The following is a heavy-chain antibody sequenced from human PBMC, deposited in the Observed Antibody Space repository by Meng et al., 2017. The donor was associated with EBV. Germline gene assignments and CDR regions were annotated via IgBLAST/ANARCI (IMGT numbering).Heavy chain of an antibody. CDR2: FLPRLGAP. Sequence: GEGNNPGSSVKGPCKTSVCPFRYYAVSWVRQAPGQGLEWLGGFLPRLGAPNYAQKFHGRVKITADESTSTHYMDLSSLRSEDTAIYFCASESGRGYTPDYWGQGTLVTVSS. J-gene: IGHJ4*02. V-gene: IGHV1-69*01. CDR3: ASESGRGYTPDY. CDR1: VCPFRYYA. D-gene: IGHD3-10*01.